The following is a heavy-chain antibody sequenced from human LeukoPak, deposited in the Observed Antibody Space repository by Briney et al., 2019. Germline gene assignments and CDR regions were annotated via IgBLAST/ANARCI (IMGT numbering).Heavy chain of an antibody. J-gene: IGHJ4*02. CDR3: AKDHSLWFGELLPYFDY. CDR2: IRSKANSYAT. CDR1: GFTFSGSA. Sequence: PGGSLRLSCAASGFTFSGSAMHWVRQASGKGLEWVGLIRSKANSYATAYAASVKGRFTISRDNSKNTLYLQMNSLRAEDTAVYYCAKDHSLWFGELLPYFDYWGQGTLVTVSS. D-gene: IGHD3-10*01. V-gene: IGHV3-73*01.